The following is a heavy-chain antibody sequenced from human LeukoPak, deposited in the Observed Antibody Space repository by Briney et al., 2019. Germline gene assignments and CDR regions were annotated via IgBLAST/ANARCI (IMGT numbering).Heavy chain of an antibody. V-gene: IGHV4-59*01. CDR2: IYYSGST. J-gene: IGHJ6*02. CDR1: GGSISSYY. D-gene: IGHD6-19*01. Sequence: SDTLSLTCTVSGGSISSYYWSWIRQPPGKGLEWIGYIYYSGSTNYNPSLKSRVTISVDTSKNQFSLKLSSVTAADTAVYYCARGHSSGWLRYYGMDVWGQGTTVTVSS. CDR3: ARGHSSGWLRYYGMDV.